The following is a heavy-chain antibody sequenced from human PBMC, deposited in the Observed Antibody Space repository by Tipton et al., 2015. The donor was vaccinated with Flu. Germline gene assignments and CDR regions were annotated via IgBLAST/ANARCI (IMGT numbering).Heavy chain of an antibody. J-gene: IGHJ4*02. CDR1: GFTFSSFG. D-gene: IGHD3-10*01. Sequence: SLRLSCVASGFTFSSFGIHWVRQAPGKGLEWVANINQDGSEKYYVDSVKGRFTISRDNGRNSLYLQMNSLRAEDTAVYYCARAGGGRFGDYWGQGTLVTVSS. CDR2: INQDGSEK. V-gene: IGHV3-7*01. CDR3: ARAGGGRFGDY.